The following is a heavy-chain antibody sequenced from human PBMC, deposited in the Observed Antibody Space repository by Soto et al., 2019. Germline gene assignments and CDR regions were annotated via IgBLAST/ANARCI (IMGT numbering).Heavy chain of an antibody. J-gene: IGHJ5*02. CDR2: INPSGGST. V-gene: IGHV1-46*03. Sequence: ASVKVSCTASGYTFTSYYMHWVRQAPGQGLEWMGIINPSGGSTSYAQKFQGRVTMTRDTSTSAVYMELSSLRSEDTAVYYCARGIVVVVAATHNWFDPWGQGTLVTVSS. CDR1: GYTFTSYY. D-gene: IGHD2-15*01. CDR3: ARGIVVVVAATHNWFDP.